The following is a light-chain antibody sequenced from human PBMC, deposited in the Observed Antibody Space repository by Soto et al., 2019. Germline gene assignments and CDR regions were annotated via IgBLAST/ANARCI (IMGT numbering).Light chain of an antibody. CDR2: GAS. CDR1: QSVSSSY. Sequence: EIVLTQSPGTLSLSPGERATLSCRSSQSVSSSYLAWYQQKPGQAPRLLFYGASSRATGIPDRFSGSGSGTDFTLTISRLEPEDFAVYYCQQYGSSPPGLTFGGGTKVDIK. J-gene: IGKJ4*01. CDR3: QQYGSSPPGLT. V-gene: IGKV3-20*01.